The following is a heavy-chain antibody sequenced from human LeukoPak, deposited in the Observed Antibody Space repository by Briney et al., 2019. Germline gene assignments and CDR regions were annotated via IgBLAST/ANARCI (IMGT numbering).Heavy chain of an antibody. CDR3: ARGQILTGYYPDAFDI. CDR1: GGSISSGDYY. Sequence: SETLSLTCTVSGGSISSGDYYWSWIRQPPGKGLEWIGYIYYSGSTYYNPSLKSRVTISVDTSKNQFSLKLSSVTAADTAVYYCARGQILTGYYPDAFDIWGQGTMVTVSS. J-gene: IGHJ3*02. V-gene: IGHV4-30-4*08. CDR2: IYYSGST. D-gene: IGHD3-9*01.